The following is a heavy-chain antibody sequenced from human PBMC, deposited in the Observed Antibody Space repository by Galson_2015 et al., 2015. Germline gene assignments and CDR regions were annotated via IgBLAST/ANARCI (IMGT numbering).Heavy chain of an antibody. CDR1: GFTFSSYA. CDR3: AKDFTRSHGSPWFGELSIDY. V-gene: IGHV3-23*01. CDR2: ISGSGGTT. J-gene: IGHJ4*02. D-gene: IGHD3-10*01. Sequence: SLRLSCAASGFTFSSYAMSWVRQAPGKGLEWVSTISGSGGTTYYADSVKGRFTISRDNSKNTLYLQMNSLRAEDTAVYYCAKDFTRSHGSPWFGELSIDYWGQGTLVTVSS.